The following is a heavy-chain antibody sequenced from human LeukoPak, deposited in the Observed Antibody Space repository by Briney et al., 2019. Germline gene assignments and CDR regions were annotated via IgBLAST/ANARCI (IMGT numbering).Heavy chain of an antibody. D-gene: IGHD3-22*01. V-gene: IGHV3-15*07. J-gene: IGHJ4*02. CDR2: IKSKTDGGTT. CDR3: STTYYYDSSEGY. Sequence: GGSLRLSRAASGFTFSNAWMNWVRQAPGKGLEWVGRIKSKTDGGTTDYAAPVKGRFTISRDDSKNTLYLQMNSLKTEDTAVYYCSTTYYYDSSEGYWGQGTLVTVSS. CDR1: GFTFSNAW.